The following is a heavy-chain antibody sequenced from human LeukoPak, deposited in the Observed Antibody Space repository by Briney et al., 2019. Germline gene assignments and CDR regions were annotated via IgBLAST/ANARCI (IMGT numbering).Heavy chain of an antibody. D-gene: IGHD2-21*02. CDR2: IRSKANSYAT. CDR1: GFTFSGSA. CDR3: ARGRYLDVVVTATAPGADY. Sequence: GGSLKLSCAASGFTFSGSAMHWVRQASGKGLEWVGRIRSKANSYATAYAASVKGRFTISRDDSKNTAYLQMNSLRAEDTAVYYCARGRYLDVVVTATAPGADYWGQGTLVTVSS. J-gene: IGHJ4*02. V-gene: IGHV3-73*01.